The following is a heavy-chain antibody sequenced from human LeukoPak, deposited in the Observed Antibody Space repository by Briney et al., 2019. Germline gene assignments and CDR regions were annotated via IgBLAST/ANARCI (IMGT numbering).Heavy chain of an antibody. CDR1: GYTFTSYY. CDR3: ATGGHVRVYDSSAYYGHY. J-gene: IGHJ4*02. D-gene: IGHD3-22*01. V-gene: IGHV1-46*01. CDR2: INPDRGST. Sequence: GASVKVSCKASGYTFTSYYMYWVRQALGQGLEWMGRINPDRGSTSYAQKFQGRVTMTRDMSTSTVYMELSSLRSEDTAVYYCATGGHVRVYDSSAYYGHYWGQGTLVTVSS.